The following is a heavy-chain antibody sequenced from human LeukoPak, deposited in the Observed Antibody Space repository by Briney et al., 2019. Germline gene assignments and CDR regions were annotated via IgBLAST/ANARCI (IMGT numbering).Heavy chain of an antibody. D-gene: IGHD6-13*01. J-gene: IGHJ4*02. Sequence: GRSLRLSCAASGFTFSNYGMHWIRQAPGKGLEWVAVISYDGINKYYADSVKGRFTISRDNSKNTLYLQMNSPRAEDTAVYYCARDIAATGTYWGELVDYWGQGTLVTVSS. CDR1: GFTFSNYG. CDR2: ISYDGINK. V-gene: IGHV3-30*03. CDR3: ARDIAATGTYWGELVDY.